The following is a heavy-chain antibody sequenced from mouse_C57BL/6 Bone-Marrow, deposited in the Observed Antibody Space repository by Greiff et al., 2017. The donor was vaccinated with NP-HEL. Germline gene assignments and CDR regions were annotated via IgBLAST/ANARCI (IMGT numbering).Heavy chain of an antibody. CDR3: ASRSSYAMDY. Sequence: EVQLVESGGGLVQPGGSLKLSCAASGFTFSDYYMYWVRQTPEKRLEWVAYISNGGGSTYYLDTVKGRFTISRDNAKNTLYLQMSRLKSEDTAMYYCASRSSYAMDYWGQGTSVTVSS. D-gene: IGHD1-1*01. CDR2: ISNGGGST. CDR1: GFTFSDYY. V-gene: IGHV5-12*01. J-gene: IGHJ4*01.